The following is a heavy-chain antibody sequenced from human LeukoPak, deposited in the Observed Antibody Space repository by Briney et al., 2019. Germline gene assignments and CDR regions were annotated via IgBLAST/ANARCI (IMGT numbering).Heavy chain of an antibody. CDR1: GYSFTSYW. CDR3: ARYYYGSGSYDDYFDY. J-gene: IGHJ4*02. D-gene: IGHD3-10*01. V-gene: IGHV5-10-1*01. Sequence: GESLKISCKGSGYSFTSYWISWVRQMPGKGLEWMGRIDPRDSYTNYSPSFQGHVTISADRSISTAYLQWSSLKASDTAMYYCARYYYGSGSYDDYFDYWGQGTLVTVSS. CDR2: IDPRDSYT.